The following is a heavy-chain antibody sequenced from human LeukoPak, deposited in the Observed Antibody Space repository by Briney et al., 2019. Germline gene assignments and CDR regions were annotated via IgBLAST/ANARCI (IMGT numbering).Heavy chain of an antibody. V-gene: IGHV3-30-3*01. CDR2: ISYDGSNE. CDR1: GFTFSSYA. Sequence: GGSLRLSCAASGFTFSSYAMHWVRQAPGKGLEWVAVISYDGSNEYYADSMKGRFTISRDNSKNTLYLQMNSLRAEDTAVYYCARVKQQLVTTNLNWFDPWGQGTLVTVSS. J-gene: IGHJ5*02. D-gene: IGHD6-13*01. CDR3: ARVKQQLVTTNLNWFDP.